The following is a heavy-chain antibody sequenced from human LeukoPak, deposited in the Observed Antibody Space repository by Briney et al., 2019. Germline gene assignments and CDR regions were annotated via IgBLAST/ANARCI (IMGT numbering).Heavy chain of an antibody. Sequence: GESLKISCKASGYIFTTHWIAWVRQTPGKGLEWMGTIFPHDSDTIYSPSFQGQVTISADKSADTVHLQWSSLKASDTAMYYCARFSVGGTYYPNYWGQGTLVSVSS. CDR2: IFPHDSDT. J-gene: IGHJ4*02. V-gene: IGHV5-51*01. D-gene: IGHD1-26*01. CDR3: ARFSVGGTYYPNY. CDR1: GYIFTTHW.